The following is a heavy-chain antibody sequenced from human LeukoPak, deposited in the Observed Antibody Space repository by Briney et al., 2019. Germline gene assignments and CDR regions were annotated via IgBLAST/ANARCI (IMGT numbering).Heavy chain of an antibody. V-gene: IGHV1-2*02. D-gene: IGHD3-22*01. J-gene: IGHJ4*02. CDR3: ARDDSSGYYYSFDY. Sequence: ASVTVSCKASGYTFTVYYMHWVRQAPGQGLEWMGWINPNSGGTNYAQKFQGRVTMTRDTSISTAYMELSRLRSDDTAVYYCARDDSSGYYYSFDYWGQGTLVTVSS. CDR2: INPNSGGT. CDR1: GYTFTVYY.